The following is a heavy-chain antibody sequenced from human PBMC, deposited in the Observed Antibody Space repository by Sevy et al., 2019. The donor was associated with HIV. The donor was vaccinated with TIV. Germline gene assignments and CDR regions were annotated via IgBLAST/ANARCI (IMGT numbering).Heavy chain of an antibody. CDR3: AAATFGGFDAFDI. V-gene: IGHV3-30-3*01. CDR2: ISYDGSNK. CDR1: GFTFSSHA. J-gene: IGHJ3*02. D-gene: IGHD3-16*01. Sequence: GGSLRLSCSASGFTFSSHAMHWVLQAPGKGLEWGAVISYDGSNKHYADSVKGRFTISRDNSKNTLYLQMKSLRAEDTAVYYCAAATFGGFDAFDIWGQGTMVTVSS.